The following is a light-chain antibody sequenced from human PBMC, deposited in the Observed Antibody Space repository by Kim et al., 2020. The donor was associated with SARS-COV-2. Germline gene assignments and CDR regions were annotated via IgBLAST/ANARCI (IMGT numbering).Light chain of an antibody. Sequence: QSALTQPRSVSGSPGQSVTISCTGTSSDVGGYNYVSWYQQHPGKAPKLMIYDVSKRPSGVPDRFSGSKSGNTASLTISGLQAEDEADYYCCSYAGRYSFLGLGAGTQLTVL. V-gene: IGLV2-11*01. CDR2: DVS. CDR1: SSDVGGYNY. J-gene: IGLJ7*01. CDR3: CSYAGRYSFLG.